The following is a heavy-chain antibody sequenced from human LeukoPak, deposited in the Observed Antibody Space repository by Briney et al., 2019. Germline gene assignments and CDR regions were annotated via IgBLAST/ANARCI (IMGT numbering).Heavy chain of an antibody. CDR2: IYYSGST. Sequence: PSETLSLTCTVSGGSISSSSYYWGWIRQPPGKGLEWIGSIYYSGSTYYNPSLKSRVTISVDTSKNQFSLKLSSVTAADTAVYYCARDFYRENAHDAFDIWGQGTMVTVSS. CDR3: ARDFYRENAHDAFDI. CDR1: GGSISSSSYY. J-gene: IGHJ3*02. V-gene: IGHV4-39*02. D-gene: IGHD1-1*01.